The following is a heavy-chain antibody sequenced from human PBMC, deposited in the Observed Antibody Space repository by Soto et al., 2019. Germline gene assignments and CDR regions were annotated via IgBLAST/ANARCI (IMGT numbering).Heavy chain of an antibody. CDR2: IYYSGST. CDR1: GGSISSSSYY. Sequence: SETLSLTCTVSGGSISSSSYYWGWIRQPPGKGLEWIGSIYYSGSTYYNPSLKSRVTISVDTSKNQFSLKLSSVTAADTAVYYCARGGYSSSSNYYYYYGMDVWGQGTTVTVSS. D-gene: IGHD6-6*01. J-gene: IGHJ6*02. V-gene: IGHV4-39*01. CDR3: ARGGYSSSSNYYYYYGMDV.